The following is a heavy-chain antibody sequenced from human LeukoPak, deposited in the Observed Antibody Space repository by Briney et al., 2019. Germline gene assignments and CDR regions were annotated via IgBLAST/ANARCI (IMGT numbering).Heavy chain of an antibody. CDR3: AKLADCDALIGYYVPDF. CDR1: GLTFSSYA. V-gene: IGHV3-30-3*02. CDR2: ISYDGSNN. Sequence: AGSLRLSCAASGLTFSSYAMHWVRQAPGKGLEWVSVISYDGSNNYYADSVKGRFTIAKENSQNTLHLQLTTLSAEDTAVYYCAKLADCDALIGYYVPDFWGQGTLVTVSS. D-gene: IGHD3-9*01. J-gene: IGHJ4*02.